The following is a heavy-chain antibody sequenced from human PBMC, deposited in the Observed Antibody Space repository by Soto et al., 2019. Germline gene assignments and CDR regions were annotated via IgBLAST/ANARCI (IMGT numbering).Heavy chain of an antibody. CDR1: GGSISSSSYY. J-gene: IGHJ5*02. Sequence: SETLSLTCTVSGGSISSSSYYWGWIRQPPGKGLEWIGSIYYSGSTYYNPSLKSRVTISVDTSKNQFSLKLSSVTAADTAVCYCARDGHWLDPWGQGTLVTVSS. CDR2: IYYSGST. CDR3: ARDGHWLDP. V-gene: IGHV4-39*07.